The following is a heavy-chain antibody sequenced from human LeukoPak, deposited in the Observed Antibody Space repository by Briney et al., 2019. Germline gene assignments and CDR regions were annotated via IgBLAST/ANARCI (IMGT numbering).Heavy chain of an antibody. J-gene: IGHJ6*02. Sequence: GASVKVSCKASGYTFTSYGISWVRQAPGQGLEWMGWISAYNGNTNYAQKLQGRVTMTTDTSTSTAYMELRSLRSDDTAVYYCARDDRLSGELLRIPLSYYYYGMDVWGQGTTVTVSS. CDR1: GYTFTSYG. V-gene: IGHV1-18*01. CDR3: ARDDRLSGELLRIPLSYYYYGMDV. D-gene: IGHD3-10*02. CDR2: ISAYNGNT.